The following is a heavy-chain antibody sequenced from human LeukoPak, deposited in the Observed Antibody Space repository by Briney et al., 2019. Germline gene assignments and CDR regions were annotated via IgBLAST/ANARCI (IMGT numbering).Heavy chain of an antibody. CDR1: GFTVSSNF. Sequence: SGGALRLSCAASGFTVSSNFVSWVRQAAGKGLEWGSFIFSGARKYYTDSVNGRFTISRDNSKNTVYLQMNSLRADDTAVYYCARDGGSGTGLPGTDYIYYRIDVWGQGTTVTVSS. CDR3: ARDGGSGTGLPGTDYIYYRIDV. V-gene: IGHV3-53*01. CDR2: IFSGARK. D-gene: IGHD6-19*01. J-gene: IGHJ6*02.